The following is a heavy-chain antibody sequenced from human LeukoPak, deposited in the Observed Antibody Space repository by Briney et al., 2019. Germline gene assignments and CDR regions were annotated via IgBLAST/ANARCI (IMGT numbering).Heavy chain of an antibody. CDR2: ISSDGRNE. Sequence: SGGSLRLSCAASGFMFSSYGMHWVRQAPGKGLEWVAVISSDGRNEKYPDSMKGRFTISRDNSRNTLFLQINTLRTEDTAVYYCATDKYCTRTDCLHGRFYFDYWGQGTLAIVSS. D-gene: IGHD2-8*01. CDR1: GFMFSSYG. V-gene: IGHV3-30*04. J-gene: IGHJ4*02. CDR3: ATDKYCTRTDCLHGRFYFDY.